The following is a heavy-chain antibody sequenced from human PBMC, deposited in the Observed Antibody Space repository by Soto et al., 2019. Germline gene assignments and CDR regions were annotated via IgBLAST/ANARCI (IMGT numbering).Heavy chain of an antibody. CDR2: IYPGDSDT. CDR1: GYTFTNYW. J-gene: IGHJ6*02. CDR3: AASIFYYGMDV. V-gene: IGHV5-51*01. Sequence: GESLKISCKGSGYTFTNYWIGWVRQMPGKGLEWTGIIYPGDSDTKYNPSFQGQVTISADKSITTTYLRWTSLKASDTAIYYCAASIFYYGMDVWGQGTTVT.